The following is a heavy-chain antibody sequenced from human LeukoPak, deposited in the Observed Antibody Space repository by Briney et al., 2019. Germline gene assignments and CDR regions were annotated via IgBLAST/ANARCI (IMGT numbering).Heavy chain of an antibody. CDR2: ISYDGSNK. V-gene: IGHV3-30*04. CDR3: ARDMLGVLRYFDWLAPGNFDY. CDR1: GFTFSSYA. J-gene: IGHJ4*02. Sequence: GRSLRLSCAASGFTFSSYAMHWVRQAPGKGLEWLAVISYDGSNKYYADSVKGRFTISRDNSKNTLYLQMNSLRAEDTAVYYCARDMLGVLRYFDWLAPGNFDYWGQGTLVAVSS. D-gene: IGHD3-9*01.